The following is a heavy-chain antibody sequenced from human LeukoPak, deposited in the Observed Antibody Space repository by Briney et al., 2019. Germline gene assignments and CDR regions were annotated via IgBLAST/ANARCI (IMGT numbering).Heavy chain of an antibody. V-gene: IGHV3-23*01. CDR1: GFTFSSYA. Sequence: GGSLRLSCAASGFTFSSYAMSWVRQAPRQGMEWVSAMSGSGGSTYYADAVKGRFTISRDNSKNTLYLQMNSLRAEDTAVYYCAKDRSGYSYGCFVYWGQGILVTVSS. D-gene: IGHD5-18*01. CDR2: MSGSGGST. CDR3: AKDRSGYSYGCFVY. J-gene: IGHJ4*02.